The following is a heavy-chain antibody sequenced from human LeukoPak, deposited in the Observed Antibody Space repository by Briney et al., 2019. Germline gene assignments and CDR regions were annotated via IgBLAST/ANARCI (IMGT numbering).Heavy chain of an antibody. Sequence: SVKVSCKASGGTFSSYAISWVRQAPGQGLEWMGRIIPISGTANYAQKFQGRVTITTDESTSTAYMELSSLRSEDTAVYYCARDTRGYSELSWFDPWGQGTLVTVSS. D-gene: IGHD5-12*01. V-gene: IGHV1-69*05. J-gene: IGHJ5*02. CDR2: IIPISGTA. CDR3: ARDTRGYSELSWFDP. CDR1: GGTFSSYA.